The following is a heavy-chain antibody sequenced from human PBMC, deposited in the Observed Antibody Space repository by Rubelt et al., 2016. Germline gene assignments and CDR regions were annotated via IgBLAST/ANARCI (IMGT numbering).Heavy chain of an antibody. J-gene: IGHJ4*02. CDR2: INPSGGST. V-gene: IGHV1-46*01. Sequence: QVQLVQSGAEVKKPGASVNISCKASGYSFTKYMHWVRQAPGQGLEWMGFINPSGGSTSYAQKFQDRVIMTRDTTAMTMYVELSSLRSEDTAVVYCARNEGGGLDYWGQGTLVIVSS. CDR3: ARNEGGGLDY. D-gene: IGHD3-16*01. CDR1: GYSFTKY.